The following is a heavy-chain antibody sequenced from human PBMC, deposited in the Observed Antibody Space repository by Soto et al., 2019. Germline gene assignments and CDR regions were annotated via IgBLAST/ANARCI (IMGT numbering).Heavy chain of an antibody. CDR3: ARDKGEITIFGVVPQYWFDP. D-gene: IGHD3-3*01. V-gene: IGHV4-59*01. CDR2: IYYSGST. Sequence: SETLCLTCTVSGGSIGSYYWSWIRQPPGKGLEWIGYIYYSGSTNYNPSLKSRVTISVDTSKNQFSLKLSSVTAADTAVYYCARDKGEITIFGVVPQYWFDPWGQGTLVTVSS. J-gene: IGHJ5*02. CDR1: GGSIGSYY.